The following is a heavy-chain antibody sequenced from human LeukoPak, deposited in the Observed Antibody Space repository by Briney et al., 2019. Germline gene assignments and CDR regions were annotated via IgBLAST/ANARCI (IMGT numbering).Heavy chain of an antibody. V-gene: IGHV3-23*01. Sequence: PGGSLRLSCAASGFTFSSYAMSWVRQAPGKGLEWVSAISGSGGSTYYADSVKGRFTISRDNSKNTLYLQMNSLRAEDTAVYYCAKEGDILTGYDYYFDYWGQGTLVTVSS. J-gene: IGHJ4*02. CDR1: GFTFSSYA. D-gene: IGHD3-9*01. CDR2: ISGSGGST. CDR3: AKEGDILTGYDYYFDY.